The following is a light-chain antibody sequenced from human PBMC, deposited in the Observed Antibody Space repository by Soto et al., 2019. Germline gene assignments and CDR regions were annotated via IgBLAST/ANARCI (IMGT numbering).Light chain of an antibody. CDR1: QSISTY. J-gene: IGKJ1*01. V-gene: IGKV1-39*01. Sequence: DIQMTHSPSSLSASVGDRVTITCXASQSISTYLIWYQQKPGKAPKLLIYATSSLQSGVPSRFSGSGSGTDFTLTISSLQPEDFATYYCQQSYSTPPGTFGQGTKVDIK. CDR3: QQSYSTPPGT. CDR2: ATS.